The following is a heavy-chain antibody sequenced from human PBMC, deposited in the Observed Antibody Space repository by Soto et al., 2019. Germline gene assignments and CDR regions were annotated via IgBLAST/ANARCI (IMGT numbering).Heavy chain of an antibody. J-gene: IGHJ4*02. D-gene: IGHD3-10*01. Sequence: SLTCAVYGGSFSGYYWSWIRQPPGKGLEWIGEINHSGSTNYNPSLKSRVTISVDTSKNQFSLKLSSVTAADTAVYYCARDLEDYYGSGAPDYWGQGTLVTVSS. CDR2: INHSGST. CDR3: ARDLEDYYGSGAPDY. CDR1: GGSFSGYY. V-gene: IGHV4-34*01.